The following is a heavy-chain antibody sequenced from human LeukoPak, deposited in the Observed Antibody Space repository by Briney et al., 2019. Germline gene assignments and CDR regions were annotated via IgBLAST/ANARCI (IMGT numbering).Heavy chain of an antibody. CDR2: IIPIFGIA. J-gene: IGHJ4*02. D-gene: IGHD5-18*01. CDR1: GGTFSSYA. CDR3: ASGGRYSYVED. V-gene: IGHV1-69*04. Sequence: ASVKVSCKASGGTFSSYAISWVRQAPGQGLEWMGRIIPIFGIANYAQKFPGRVTITADKSTSTAYMELSSLRSEDTAVYYCASGGRYSYVEDWGQGTLVTVSS.